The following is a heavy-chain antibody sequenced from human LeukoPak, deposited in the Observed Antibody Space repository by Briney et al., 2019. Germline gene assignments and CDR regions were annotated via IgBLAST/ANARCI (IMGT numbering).Heavy chain of an antibody. CDR2: IHPSGML. CDR3: SRGLDSRKLGY. D-gene: IGHD3-22*01. CDR1: GASITGDDKY. J-gene: IGHJ4*02. V-gene: IGHV4-31*03. Sequence: SETLCLTCTVSGASITGDDKYWNWIRQSPRKGLEWLGSIHPSGMLYNNPSLESRVTMSRDTSKNQSSLNLNSVTAADTAVYFCSRGLDSRKLGYWGQGILVTVSS.